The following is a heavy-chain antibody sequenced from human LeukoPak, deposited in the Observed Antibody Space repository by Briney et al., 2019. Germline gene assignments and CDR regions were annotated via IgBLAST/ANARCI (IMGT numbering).Heavy chain of an antibody. D-gene: IGHD1-14*01. J-gene: IGHJ4*02. Sequence: PGRSLRLSCAASGFPFSSYGMHWVRQAPGKGLEWVALIWYDGSNLYYADSVKGRFTISRDNAMNTLYLQMNNLRAEDTAVYYCASRTGVYWGQGTLVSVSS. CDR3: ASRTGVY. CDR2: IWYDGSNL. V-gene: IGHV3-33*03. CDR1: GFPFSSYG.